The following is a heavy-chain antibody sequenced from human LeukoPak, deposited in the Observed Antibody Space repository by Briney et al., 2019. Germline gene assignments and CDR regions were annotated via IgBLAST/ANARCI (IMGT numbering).Heavy chain of an antibody. J-gene: IGHJ4*02. CDR2: IYYSGST. V-gene: IGHV4-59*01. Sequence: PSETLSLTCTVSGGSISSYYWSWIRQPPGKGLERIGYIYYSGSTNYNPSLKSRVTISVDTSKNQYSLKLSSVTAADTAVYYCARYSSSWYGTFDYWGQGTLVTVSS. CDR3: ARYSSSWYGTFDY. CDR1: GGSISSYY. D-gene: IGHD6-13*01.